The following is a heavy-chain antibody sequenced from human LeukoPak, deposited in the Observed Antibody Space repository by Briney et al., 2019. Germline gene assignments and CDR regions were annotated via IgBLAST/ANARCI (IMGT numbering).Heavy chain of an antibody. J-gene: IGHJ4*02. CDR3: ARGGDSKHLVN. CDR1: GGSISSYY. CDR2: IYYSGST. Sequence: KSSETLSLTCTVSGGSISSYYWSWIRQPPGKGLEWIGYIYYSGSTNYNPSLKSRVTISVDTSKNQFSLNLSSVTAADTAVYYCARGGDSKHLVNWGQGTLVTASS. V-gene: IGHV4-59*01. D-gene: IGHD3-3*02.